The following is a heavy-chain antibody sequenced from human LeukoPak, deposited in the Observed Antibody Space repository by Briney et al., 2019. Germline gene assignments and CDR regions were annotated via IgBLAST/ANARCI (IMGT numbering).Heavy chain of an antibody. V-gene: IGHV4-59*08. CDR1: GYSISRGYQ. D-gene: IGHD7-27*01. CDR3: ARHGDSSYNFDY. J-gene: IGHJ4*02. CDR2: MYYSGNP. Sequence: PSETLSLTCSVSGYSISRGYQWGWIRPPPGEGLEWIGYMYYSGNPNYNPSLKSRVTISVDTSKNQFSLRLSSVTAADTAVYYCARHGDSSYNFDYWGQGTLVTVSS.